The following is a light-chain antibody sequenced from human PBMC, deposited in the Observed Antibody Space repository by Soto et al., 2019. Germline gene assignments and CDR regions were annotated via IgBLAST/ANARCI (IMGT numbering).Light chain of an antibody. J-gene: IGLJ1*01. CDR1: TSNSGAPYD. Sequence: VLTQPPSVSGAPGQSVSISCTGSTSNSGAPYDVHWYQHLPGTAPKLLIYGDNNRPSGVPDRFSGSKSGTSASLAITRLQAEDEADYYCQSYDISLHNYVFGTGTKLTVL. V-gene: IGLV1-40*01. CDR2: GDN. CDR3: QSYDISLHNYV.